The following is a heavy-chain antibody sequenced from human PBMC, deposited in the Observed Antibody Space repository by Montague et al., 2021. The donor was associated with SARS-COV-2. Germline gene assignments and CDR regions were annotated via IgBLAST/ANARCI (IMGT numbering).Heavy chain of an antibody. D-gene: IGHD1-14*01. J-gene: IGHJ4*02. CDR3: ATDDEPDRPADFDY. CDR1: GGSISSSNW. Sequence: SETLSLTCAVSGGSISSSNWWSWVRQPPGKGLEWIGEIYHSGNTNYNPSLQSRFTISVDKSKNQFSLRLSSVTAADTAIYYCATDDEPDRPADFDYWGRGILVTVSS. V-gene: IGHV4-4*02. CDR2: IYHSGNT.